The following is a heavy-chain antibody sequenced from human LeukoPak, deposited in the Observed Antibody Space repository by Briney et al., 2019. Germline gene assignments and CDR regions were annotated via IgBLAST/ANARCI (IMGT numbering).Heavy chain of an antibody. D-gene: IGHD5-18*01. CDR3: AKQDTAMAHYGMDV. V-gene: IGHV1-46*01. J-gene: IGHJ6*02. CDR2: INPSGGST. CDR1: GYTFTSYY. Sequence: GASVKVSCKASGYTFTSYYMHWVRQAPGQGLEWMGIINPSGGSTSYAQKFQGRVTMTRDTSTSTVYMELSSLRTEDTALYYCAKQDTAMAHYGMDVWGQGTTVTVSS.